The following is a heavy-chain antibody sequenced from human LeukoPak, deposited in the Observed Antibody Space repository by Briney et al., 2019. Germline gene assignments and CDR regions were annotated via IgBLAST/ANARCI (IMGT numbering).Heavy chain of an antibody. CDR2: IRYSGRT. D-gene: IGHD6-19*01. CDR1: DGSIKSDF. Sequence: SETLSLTCTASDGSIKSDFWTGIREPPGKGLEWSGYIRYSGRTSYNPSLKSRVSISIDTSKNLFSLKLRSVTTADTAIYYCARIPDVSGWPFDYWGQGTLVTVSS. V-gene: IGHV4-59*01. CDR3: ARIPDVSGWPFDY. J-gene: IGHJ4*02.